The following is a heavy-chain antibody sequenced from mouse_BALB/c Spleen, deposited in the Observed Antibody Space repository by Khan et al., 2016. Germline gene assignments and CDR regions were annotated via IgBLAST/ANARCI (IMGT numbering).Heavy chain of an antibody. V-gene: IGHV1-87*01. J-gene: IGHJ3*01. Sequence: QVQLQQSGAELARPGASVKLSCKASGYTFTSYWMQWVKQRPGQGLEWIGAIYPGDGDTRYTQKFKGKATLTADKSSSTAYMQLSSLASEDSAVYYCARGDNYGWFAYWGQGTLVTVSA. CDR2: IYPGDGDT. D-gene: IGHD1-1*01. CDR1: GYTFTSYW. CDR3: ARGDNYGWFAY.